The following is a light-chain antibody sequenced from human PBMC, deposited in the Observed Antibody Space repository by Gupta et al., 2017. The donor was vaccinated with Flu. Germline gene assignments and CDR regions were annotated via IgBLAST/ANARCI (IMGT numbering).Light chain of an antibody. V-gene: IGKV6-21*01. Sequence: PDFQSVTPKEKVTITCRASQNIGTSLNWYQQKPDQSPKLLIKYAPQSFSGVPSRFSGSGSGTDFTLTINNLEAEDAATYYCHQSSNLPWTFGQGTKVEIK. CDR1: QNIGTS. CDR3: HQSSNLPWT. CDR2: YAP. J-gene: IGKJ1*01.